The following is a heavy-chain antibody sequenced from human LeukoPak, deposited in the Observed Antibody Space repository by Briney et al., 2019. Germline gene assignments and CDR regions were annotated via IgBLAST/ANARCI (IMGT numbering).Heavy chain of an antibody. CDR1: GFTFSSYG. CDR2: ISYDGSNK. V-gene: IGHV3-30*18. Sequence: GGSLRLSCAASGFTFSSYGMHWVRQAPGKGLEWVAVISYDGSNKYYADSVKGRFTISRDNSKNTLYLQMNSLRAEDTAVYYCAKLQGIVVVSSSYFDCWGQGTLVTVSS. J-gene: IGHJ4*02. D-gene: IGHD3-22*01. CDR3: AKLQGIVVVSSSYFDC.